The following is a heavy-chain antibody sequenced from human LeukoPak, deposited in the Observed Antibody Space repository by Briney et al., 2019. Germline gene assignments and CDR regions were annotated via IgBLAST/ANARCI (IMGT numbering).Heavy chain of an antibody. V-gene: IGHV3-11*01. CDR1: GFTFSDYY. D-gene: IGHD6-13*01. Sequence: GGSLRLSCAASGFTFSDYYMSWIRRAPGEGLEWGSYISNSDSTIYYADCGEGRFHISRHNAKNSLYLQTDSLRPEDTAVYYCAREVYSSRRPADAFDIWGQGTVVTVSS. CDR3: AREVYSSRRPADAFDI. CDR2: ISNSDSTI. J-gene: IGHJ3*02.